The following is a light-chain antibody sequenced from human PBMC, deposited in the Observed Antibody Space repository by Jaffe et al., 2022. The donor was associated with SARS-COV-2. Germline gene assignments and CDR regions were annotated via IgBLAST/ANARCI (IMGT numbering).Light chain of an antibody. Sequence: SYVLTLPPSVSVAPGETARITCGGNSIGSKSVHWYQQKPGQAPVVVIYYDRDRPSGIPERFSGSNSGNTATLTISRVEAGDEADYYCQVWDSSSDRVVFGGGTKLTVL. CDR2: YDR. J-gene: IGLJ3*02. V-gene: IGLV3-21*04. CDR1: SIGSKS. CDR3: QVWDSSSDRVV.